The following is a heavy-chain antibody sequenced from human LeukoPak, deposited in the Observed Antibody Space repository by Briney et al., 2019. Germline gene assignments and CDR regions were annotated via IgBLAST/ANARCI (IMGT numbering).Heavy chain of an antibody. D-gene: IGHD2-15*01. V-gene: IGHV3-7*01. CDR1: GFMFSTYW. CDR2: IKPDGSET. J-gene: IGHJ4*02. CDR3: GGFGYEAAIDL. Sequence: GGSLRLSCAASGFMFSTYWMTWVRQAPGKGLEFVANIKPDGSETYYVDPVKGRFTISRDNTKNLVFLQMKSLRGEDAAVYHCGGFGYEAAIDLWGQGTLVTVSS.